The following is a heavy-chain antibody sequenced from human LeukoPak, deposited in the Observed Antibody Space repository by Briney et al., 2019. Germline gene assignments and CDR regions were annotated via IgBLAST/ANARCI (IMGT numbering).Heavy chain of an antibody. D-gene: IGHD3-22*01. CDR1: GYSISSSNW. Sequence: PSDTLSLTCAVSGYSISSSNWWGWSRQPPGKGVEWIGYIYYSASTYYNPSLKSRVTLSVDTSKNQFSLKLSSVTALDTAVYYCARTYYYDSSGYYFPGAFDIWGQGTMVTVSS. CDR3: ARTYYYDSSGYYFPGAFDI. J-gene: IGHJ3*02. V-gene: IGHV4-28*01. CDR2: IYYSAST.